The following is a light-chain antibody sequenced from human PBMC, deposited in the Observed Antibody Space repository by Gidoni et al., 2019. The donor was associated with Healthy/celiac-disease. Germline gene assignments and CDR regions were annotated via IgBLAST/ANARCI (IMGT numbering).Light chain of an antibody. J-gene: IGKJ3*01. CDR1: QSVSSY. CDR2: DAS. V-gene: IGKV3-11*01. CDR3: QQRSNWPLRGFT. Sequence: EIVLTQSPAILSLSPGARATLSCRASQSVSSYLACYQQKPGQAPRLLINDASNRATGIPARFSGSGSGTDFTLTISSLEPEDFAVYYCQQRSNWPLRGFTFXPXTKVDIK.